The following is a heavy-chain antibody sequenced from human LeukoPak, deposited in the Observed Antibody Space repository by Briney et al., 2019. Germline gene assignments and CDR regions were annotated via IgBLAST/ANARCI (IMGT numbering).Heavy chain of an antibody. D-gene: IGHD5-18*01. V-gene: IGHV1-18*04. CDR3: ARDRRGTAMAPGDY. CDR1: GYTFTSYG. CDR2: ISAYNGNT. J-gene: IGHJ4*02. Sequence: GASVKGSCKASGYTFTSYGISWVRQAPGQGLEWMGWISAYNGNTNYAQKLQGRVTMTTDTSTSTAYMERRSLRSDDTAVYYCARDRRGTAMAPGDYWGQGTLVTVSS.